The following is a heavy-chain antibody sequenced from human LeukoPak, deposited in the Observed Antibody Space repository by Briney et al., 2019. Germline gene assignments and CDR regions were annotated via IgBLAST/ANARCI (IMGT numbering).Heavy chain of an antibody. CDR3: AKGYIYYMDV. CDR2: ISWNSGSI. Sequence: AGGSLRLSCAASGFTFSSYAMHWVRQAPGKGLEWVSGISWNSGSIGYADSVKGRFTISRDNAKNSLYLQMNSLRAEDTALYYCAKGYIYYMDVWGKGTTVTVSS. J-gene: IGHJ6*03. CDR1: GFTFSSYA. V-gene: IGHV3-9*01. D-gene: IGHD6-13*01.